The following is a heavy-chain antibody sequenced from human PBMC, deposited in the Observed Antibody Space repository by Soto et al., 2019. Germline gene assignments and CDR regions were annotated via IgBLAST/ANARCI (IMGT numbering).Heavy chain of an antibody. V-gene: IGHV1-69*01. CDR3: ARGYRENDFYAMDV. Sequence: QVQLVQSGAEVKMPGSSVRVSCKASGGSFSKYGISWVRQAPGQGLEWMGGIIPMFGIGNYAEKFLGRVTITADEPTSTSHMELSSRRSENTAVYFCARGYRENDFYAMDVWGQGTMVTVSS. CDR1: GGSFSKYG. J-gene: IGHJ6*02. CDR2: IIPMFGIG. D-gene: IGHD1-1*01.